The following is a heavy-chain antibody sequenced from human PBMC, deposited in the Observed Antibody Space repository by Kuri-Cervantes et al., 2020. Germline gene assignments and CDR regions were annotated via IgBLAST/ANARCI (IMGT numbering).Heavy chain of an antibody. CDR2: ISYDGSNK. D-gene: IGHD2-2*01. CDR1: GFTFSSYG. Sequence: GEYLKISCAASGFTFSSYGMHWVRQAPGKGLEWVAVISYDGSNKYYEDSVKSRFTITRDNAKNSLYLQMNSLRDEDTAVYYCTREVYCSSTSCYWVISYYYGIDVWGQGTTVTVSS. CDR3: TREVYCSSTSCYWVISYYYGIDV. J-gene: IGHJ6*02. V-gene: IGHV3-30*03.